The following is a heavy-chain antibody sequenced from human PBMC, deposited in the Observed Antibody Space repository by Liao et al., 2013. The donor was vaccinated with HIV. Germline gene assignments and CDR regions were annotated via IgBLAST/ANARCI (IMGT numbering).Heavy chain of an antibody. CDR2: IYTSGYT. CDR1: GGSITSGPYY. J-gene: IGHJ2*01. CDR3: ASGYGDSYWYFDL. D-gene: IGHD4-17*01. V-gene: IGHV4-61*02. Sequence: QVQLQESGPGLVKPSQTLSLTCTVSGGSITSGPYYWSWIRQPAEGGLEWIGRIYTSGYTNYSPSLKSRVTISLDTSRNQLSLKLASVTAADTAVYYCASGYGDSYWYFDLWGRGTLVTVSS.